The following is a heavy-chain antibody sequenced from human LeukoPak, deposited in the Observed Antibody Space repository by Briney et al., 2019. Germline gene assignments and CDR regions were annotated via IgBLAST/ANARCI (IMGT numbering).Heavy chain of an antibody. CDR3: ARGGTVTNFGY. J-gene: IGHJ4*02. V-gene: IGHV4-59*01. Sequence: SETLSLTCTVSGGSTSNYYWSWIRQPPGKGLEWIGYIYYSGSTNYNPSLKSRVTISVDTSKNQFSLKLSSVTAADTAVYYCARGGTVTNFGYWGQGTLVTVSS. D-gene: IGHD4-17*01. CDR1: GGSTSNYY. CDR2: IYYSGST.